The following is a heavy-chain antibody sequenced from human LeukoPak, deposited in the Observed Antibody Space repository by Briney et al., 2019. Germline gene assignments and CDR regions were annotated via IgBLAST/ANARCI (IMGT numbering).Heavy chain of an antibody. CDR3: AREWSEGFYFDY. D-gene: IGHD2-15*01. Sequence: SVKVSCKASGYTFTGYYMHWVRQAPGQGLEWMGWINPNSGGANYAQKFQGRVTMTRDTSISTAYMELSRLRSDDTAVYYCAREWSEGFYFDYWGQGTLVTVSS. V-gene: IGHV1-2*02. CDR1: GYTFTGYY. J-gene: IGHJ4*02. CDR2: INPNSGGA.